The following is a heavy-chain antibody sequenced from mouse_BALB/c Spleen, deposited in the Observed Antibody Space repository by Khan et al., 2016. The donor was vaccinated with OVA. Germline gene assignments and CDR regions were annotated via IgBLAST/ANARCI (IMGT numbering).Heavy chain of an antibody. D-gene: IGHD2-14*01. CDR1: GYTFTSYT. Sequence: QVRLKESGAELARPGASVKMSCKASGYTFTSYTIHWIKKRPGQGLEWIGYINPSNGYTNYNQKFKDKATLTTAKSSTTAYLQLSSLPSDDSAVYNCVRDGAYHRNDGWFAYWGQGTLVTVSA. J-gene: IGHJ3*01. CDR2: INPSNGYT. V-gene: IGHV1-4*01. CDR3: VRDGAYHRNDGWFAY.